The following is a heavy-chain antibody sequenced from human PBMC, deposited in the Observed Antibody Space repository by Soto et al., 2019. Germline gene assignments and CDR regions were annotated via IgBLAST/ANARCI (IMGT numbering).Heavy chain of an antibody. CDR3: ARGGLALMDV. CDR2: INAGSGNT. D-gene: IGHD3-16*01. V-gene: IGHV1-3*01. J-gene: IGHJ6*02. CDR1: GYTFTSYA. Sequence: QVQLVQSGAEVKKPGASVKVSCKASGYTFTSYAMHWVRQAPGQRLEWMGWINAGSGNTKYSQKFQGRVTITRDTSASTAYMELSSLRSEDTAVYYCARGGLALMDVWGQGTTVTVSS.